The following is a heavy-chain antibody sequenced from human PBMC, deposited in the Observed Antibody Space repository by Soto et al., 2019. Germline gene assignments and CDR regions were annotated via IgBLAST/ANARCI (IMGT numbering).Heavy chain of an antibody. CDR3: ARISDYGGNSGANDY. CDR1: GFSLSTSGMC. CDR2: IDWDDDK. V-gene: IGHV2-70*01. D-gene: IGHD4-17*01. Sequence: SGPTLVNPTQTLTLTCTFSGFSLSTSGMCVSWIRQPPGKALEWLALIDWDDDKYYSTSLKTRLTISKDTSKNQVVLTMTNMDPVDTATYYCARISDYGGNSGANDYCGQGTIVTVSS. J-gene: IGHJ4*02.